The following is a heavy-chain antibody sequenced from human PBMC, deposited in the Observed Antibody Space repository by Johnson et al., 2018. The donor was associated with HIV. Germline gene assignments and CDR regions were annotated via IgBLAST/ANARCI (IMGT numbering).Heavy chain of an antibody. CDR1: GFSFDDYS. V-gene: IGHV3-30*02. D-gene: IGHD3-16*01. CDR2: IRNDGSYK. J-gene: IGHJ3*01. Sequence: QVQLVESGGGVVQPGRSLRLSCAASGFSFDDYSMHWVRQAPGKGLEWVAFIRNDGSYKYYADSVKGRFTISRDNSKNTLYLQMNSLRAEDTAVYYCASGHKCSAFWGQGTMVTVSS. CDR3: ASGHKCSAF.